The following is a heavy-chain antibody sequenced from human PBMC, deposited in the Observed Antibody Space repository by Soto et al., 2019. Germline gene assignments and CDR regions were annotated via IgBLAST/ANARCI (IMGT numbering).Heavy chain of an antibody. CDR2: INPSGGST. V-gene: IGHV1-46*01. D-gene: IGHD6-13*01. CDR1: GYTLTSYY. J-gene: IGHJ5*02. CDR3: ARDLAAAGWFDP. Sequence: EASVKVSCKASGYTLTSYYMHWVRQAPGQGLEWMGIINPSGGSTSYAQKFQGRVTMTRDTSTSTVYMELSSLRSEDTAVYHCARDLAAAGWFDPWGQGTLVTVSS.